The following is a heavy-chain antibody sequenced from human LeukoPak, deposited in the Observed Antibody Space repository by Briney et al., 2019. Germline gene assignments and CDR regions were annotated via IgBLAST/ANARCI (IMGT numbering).Heavy chain of an antibody. CDR2: INHSGST. J-gene: IGHJ4*02. CDR1: GWSFSSYY. Sequence: SETLSLACAGSGWSFSSYYWSWVRQPPGKGLEWIGEINHSGSTNYNPSLKSRVTISVDTSKNQFSLKLSAVTAADTAVYYCARRGNWGQGTLVTVSS. CDR3: ARRGN. V-gene: IGHV4-34*01.